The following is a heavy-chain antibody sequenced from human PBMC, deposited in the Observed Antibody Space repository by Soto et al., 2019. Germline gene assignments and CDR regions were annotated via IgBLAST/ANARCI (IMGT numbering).Heavy chain of an antibody. J-gene: IGHJ6*03. D-gene: IGHD3-16*02. CDR2: IYSGGST. Sequence: AGGSLRLSCAASGFTVSSNYMSWVRQAPGKGLEWVSVIYSGGSTYYADSVKGRFTISRHNSKNTLYLQMNSLRAEDTAVYYCARAQGVIVAYYYYYYMDVWGKGTTVTVSS. CDR3: ARAQGVIVAYYYYYYMDV. V-gene: IGHV3-53*04. CDR1: GFTVSSNY.